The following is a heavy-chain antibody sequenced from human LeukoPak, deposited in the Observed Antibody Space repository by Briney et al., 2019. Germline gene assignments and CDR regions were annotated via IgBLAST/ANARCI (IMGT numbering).Heavy chain of an antibody. V-gene: IGHV5-51*01. CDR3: ARTGIAVAGTAYYYGMDV. Sequence: GSLKISCKGSGYSFTGYWFGWVRQMPGKGLEWMGIIYPGDSDTRYSPSFQGQVTISADKSISTAYLQWSSLKASDTAMYYCARTGIAVAGTAYYYGMDVWGQGTTVTVSS. D-gene: IGHD6-19*01. CDR1: GYSFTGYW. J-gene: IGHJ6*02. CDR2: IYPGDSDT.